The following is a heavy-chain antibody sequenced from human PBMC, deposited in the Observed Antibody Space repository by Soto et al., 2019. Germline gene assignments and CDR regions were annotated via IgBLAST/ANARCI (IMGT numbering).Heavy chain of an antibody. CDR1: GFTFGDYA. V-gene: IGHV3-49*03. CDR3: SRDRSGITMIRGVADY. Sequence: GGSLRLSCTASGFTFGDYAMSRFRQAPGKGLEWVGFIRSKAYSGTAEYAASVKGRFTMSRDDSKNIAYLQMNSLKTEDTAVYYCSRDRSGITMIRGVADYWGQGTLVTVSS. D-gene: IGHD3-10*01. CDR2: IRSKAYSGTA. J-gene: IGHJ4*02.